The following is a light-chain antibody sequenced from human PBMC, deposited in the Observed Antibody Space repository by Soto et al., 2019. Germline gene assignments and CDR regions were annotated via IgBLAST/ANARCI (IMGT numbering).Light chain of an antibody. CDR1: QSVSSN. CDR3: QQYHNYVT. V-gene: IGKV3-15*01. CDR2: GAS. J-gene: IGKJ5*01. Sequence: EIVMTQSPATLSVSPGQRATLSCRASQSVSSNLAWYQHRPGQAPRLLIFGASTRATGIPARFSGSGSGTEFSLTISSLQSEDFAVYYCQQYHNYVTFGQGTRLEIQ.